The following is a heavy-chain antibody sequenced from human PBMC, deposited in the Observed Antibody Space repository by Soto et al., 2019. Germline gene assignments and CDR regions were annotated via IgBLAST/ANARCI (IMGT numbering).Heavy chain of an antibody. J-gene: IGHJ3*02. Sequence: ALSVTCAVSGGSISRGGYSWSWIRQPPGKGLEWIGYIYHSGSTYYNPSLKSRVTISVDRSKNQFSLKLSSVTAADTAVYYCARERREGYGDSGGDDAFDIWGQGTMVT. D-gene: IGHD4-17*01. CDR1: GGSISRGGYS. V-gene: IGHV4-30-2*01. CDR2: IYHSGST. CDR3: ARERREGYGDSGGDDAFDI.